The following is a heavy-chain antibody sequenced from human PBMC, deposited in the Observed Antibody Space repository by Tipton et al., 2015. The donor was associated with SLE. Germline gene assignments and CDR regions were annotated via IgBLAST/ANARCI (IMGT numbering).Heavy chain of an antibody. Sequence: QVQLVQSGAEVKRPGSSVKVSCKGSAGTINRFAIHWVRQAPGQGLEWMGRIIPVFGTSNFAQKFQERLTITAEESTYTVYMELTSLRAEDTAVYFCARGQQTATTFDFWGPGTLVAVSS. CDR1: AGTINRFA. D-gene: IGHD1-1*01. CDR2: IIPVFGTS. CDR3: ARGQQTATTFDF. J-gene: IGHJ4*02. V-gene: IGHV1-69*01.